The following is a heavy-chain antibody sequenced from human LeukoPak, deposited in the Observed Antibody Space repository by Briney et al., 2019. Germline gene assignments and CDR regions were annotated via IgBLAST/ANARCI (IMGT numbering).Heavy chain of an antibody. J-gene: IGHJ3*02. Sequence: AGGSLRLSCAASGFTFSSYSMNWVRQAPGKGLEWVSSISSSSSYIYYADSVKGRFTISRDNAKNSLYLQMNSLRAEDTAVYYCAGAGGDYERGAFDIWGQGTMVTVSS. CDR1: GFTFSSYS. D-gene: IGHD4-17*01. V-gene: IGHV3-21*01. CDR2: ISSSSSYI. CDR3: AGAGGDYERGAFDI.